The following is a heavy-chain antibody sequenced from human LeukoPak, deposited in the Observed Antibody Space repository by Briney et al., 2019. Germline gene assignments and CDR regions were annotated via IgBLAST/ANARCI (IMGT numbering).Heavy chain of an antibody. D-gene: IGHD6-19*01. CDR1: GYSISSGYY. Sequence: SETLSLTCTVSGYSISSGYYWGWIRQPPGKGLEWIGSIYHSGSTYYNPSLKSRVTISVDTSKNQFSLKLSSVTAADTAVYYCARPSGGNWFDPWGQGTLVTVSS. J-gene: IGHJ5*02. V-gene: IGHV4-38-2*02. CDR2: IYHSGST. CDR3: ARPSGGNWFDP.